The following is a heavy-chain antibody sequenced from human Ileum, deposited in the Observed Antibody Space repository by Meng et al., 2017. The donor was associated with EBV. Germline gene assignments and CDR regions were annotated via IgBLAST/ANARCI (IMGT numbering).Heavy chain of an antibody. CDR2: IYNSGST. V-gene: IGHV4-61*08. CDR3: ARDGYSSGSD. J-gene: IGHJ4*02. Sequence: QGQLQESGPGLGKPSETLSLTCSVSGGSVSSGGNYWSWIRQPPGKGLEWIGYIYNSGSTNYNPSLKSRVTISVDTSKNQFSLKLSSVTAADTAVYYCARDGYSSGSDWGQGTLVTVSS. D-gene: IGHD6-19*01. CDR1: GGSVSSGGNY.